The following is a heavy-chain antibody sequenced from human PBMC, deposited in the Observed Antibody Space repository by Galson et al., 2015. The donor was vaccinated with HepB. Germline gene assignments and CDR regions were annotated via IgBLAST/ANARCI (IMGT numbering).Heavy chain of an antibody. D-gene: IGHD3-10*01. CDR3: ARDRQRLYGSGSYVY. CDR2: IYSGGST. V-gene: IGHV3-66*02. CDR1: GFTVSSNY. J-gene: IGHJ4*02. Sequence: SLRLSCAASGFTVSSNYMSWVRQAPGKGLEWVSVIYSGGSTYYADSVKGRFTISRDNSKNTLYLQMNSLRAEDTAVYHCARDRQRLYGSGSYVYWGQGTLVTVSS.